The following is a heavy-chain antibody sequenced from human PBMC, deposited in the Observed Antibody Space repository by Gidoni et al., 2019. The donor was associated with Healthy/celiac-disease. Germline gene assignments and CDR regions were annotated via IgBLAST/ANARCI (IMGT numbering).Heavy chain of an antibody. Sequence: QVQLPESGPGLVKPSETLSLTCTVSGGSISSYYWSWIRQPPGKGLEWIGYIYYSGSTNYNPSLKSRVTISVDTSKNQFSLKLSSVTAADTAVYYCARLSSSRAAAGLDYWGQGTLVTVSS. J-gene: IGHJ4*02. CDR3: ARLSSSRAAAGLDY. CDR2: IYYSGST. V-gene: IGHV4-59*08. CDR1: GGSISSYY. D-gene: IGHD6-13*01.